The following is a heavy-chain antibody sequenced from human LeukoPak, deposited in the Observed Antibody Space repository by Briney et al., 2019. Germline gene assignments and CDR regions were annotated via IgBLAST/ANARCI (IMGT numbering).Heavy chain of an antibody. J-gene: IGHJ4*02. CDR1: GYSFTSYW. V-gene: IGHV5-51*01. D-gene: IGHD4-17*01. CDR3: ARATTVTTRVYYFDY. Sequence: GESLKISCKGSGYSFTSYWIGWVRQMPGKGLEWMGIIYPGDSDTRYSPSFQGQITISADKSISTAYLQWSSLKASDTAMYYCARATTVTTRVYYFDYWGQGTLVTVSS. CDR2: IYPGDSDT.